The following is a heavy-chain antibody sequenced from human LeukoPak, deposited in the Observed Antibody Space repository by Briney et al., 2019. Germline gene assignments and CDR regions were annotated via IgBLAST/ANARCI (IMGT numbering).Heavy chain of an antibody. CDR2: IYYSGST. CDR1: GGSISSYY. V-gene: IGHV4-59*01. J-gene: IGHJ5*02. Sequence: PSETLSLTCTVSGGSISSYYWSWIRQPPGKGLEWIGYIYYSGSTNYNPSLKSRVTISVDTSKNQFSLKLSSVTAADTAVYYCARLIRDYDILTGYDNWFDPWGQGTLVTVSS. D-gene: IGHD3-9*01. CDR3: ARLIRDYDILTGYDNWFDP.